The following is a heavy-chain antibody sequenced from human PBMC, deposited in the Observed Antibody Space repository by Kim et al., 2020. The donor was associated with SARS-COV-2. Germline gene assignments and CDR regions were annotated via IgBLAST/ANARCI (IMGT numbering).Heavy chain of an antibody. J-gene: IGHJ6*02. D-gene: IGHD3-10*01. CDR2: INPNGGST. Sequence: ASVKVSCKTSGYTFTTYFMHWVRQAPGQGLEWMGIINPNGGSTGYTQKFQGRVTMTRDTSTSTVYMELSSLRSEDTAVYYCAKAGDFYDVDVWGQGTTVTVSS. V-gene: IGHV1-46*01. CDR1: GYTFTTYF. CDR3: AKAGDFYDVDV.